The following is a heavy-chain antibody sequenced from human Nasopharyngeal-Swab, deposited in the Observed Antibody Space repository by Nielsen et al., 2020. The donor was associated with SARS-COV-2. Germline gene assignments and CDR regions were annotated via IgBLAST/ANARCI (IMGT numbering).Heavy chain of an antibody. V-gene: IGHV3-11*06. CDR2: ISSDRSIYT. Sequence: GGSLRLSCAASGFSSSDYYMSWIRQAPGKGLEWFAYISSDRSIYTFYADSVKGRFTISRDTAKNSLSLQMDSLRVEDTAVYFCARVEDNFGDYIDYWGQGTLVAVSS. CDR3: ARVEDNFGDYIDY. D-gene: IGHD4-17*01. J-gene: IGHJ4*02. CDR1: GFSSSDYY.